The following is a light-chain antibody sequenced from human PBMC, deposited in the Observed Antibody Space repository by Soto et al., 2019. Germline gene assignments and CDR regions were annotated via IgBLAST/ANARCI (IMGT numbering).Light chain of an antibody. Sequence: QSVLTQPPSVSGARGQRVTISCTGSSSNIGAGYDVHWYQQLPGTAPKLLIYGDNNRPSGVPDRFSGSKSGTSASLAITGLQAEDEADYYCKSYDSSLSAWVFGGGTKLTVL. CDR2: GDN. CDR3: KSYDSSLSAWV. J-gene: IGLJ3*02. V-gene: IGLV1-40*01. CDR1: SSNIGAGYD.